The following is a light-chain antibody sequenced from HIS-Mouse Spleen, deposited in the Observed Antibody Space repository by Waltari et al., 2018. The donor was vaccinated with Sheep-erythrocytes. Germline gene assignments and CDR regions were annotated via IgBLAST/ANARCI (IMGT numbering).Light chain of an antibody. CDR1: KSGGKY. CDR2: QDS. Sequence: SYELTQPPSVSVSPGQTASITCSGDKSGGKYACWYQQKPGHSPVLVIYQDSKRPSGIPARFSGSNSGNTATLTISGTQAMDEADYYCQAWDSSTVVFGGGTKLTVL. V-gene: IGLV3-1*01. J-gene: IGLJ2*01. CDR3: QAWDSSTVV.